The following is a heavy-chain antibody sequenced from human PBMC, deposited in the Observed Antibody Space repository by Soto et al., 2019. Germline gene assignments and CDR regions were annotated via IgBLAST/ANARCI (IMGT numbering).Heavy chain of an antibody. CDR2: IKQDGSGK. CDR1: GFTFSSYW. D-gene: IGHD5-12*01. J-gene: IGHJ4*02. CDR3: VRGAVATNY. Sequence: PGGSLRLSCVASGFTFSSYWMSWVRQAPGKGLEWVANIKQDGSGKYYVDSVKGRFTISRDNAKNSLYLQMNSLRAEDTAVYYCVRGAVATNYWGQGTLVTVSS. V-gene: IGHV3-7*03.